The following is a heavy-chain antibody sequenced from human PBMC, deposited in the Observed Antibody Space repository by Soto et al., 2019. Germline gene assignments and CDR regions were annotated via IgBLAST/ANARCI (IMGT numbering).Heavy chain of an antibody. Sequence: GSLRLSCSASGXSFTTYLMHWVRQATGKGLEWVAAISHDGSYKYYGDAVKGRFTISRDTSKNAVYMEMNSLRPEDTAVYYCAKGLLAIVGTTLPRDAFNIWGQGTMGTVS. V-gene: IGHV3-30*18. CDR2: ISHDGSYK. J-gene: IGHJ3*02. D-gene: IGHD1-26*01. CDR1: GXSFTTYL. CDR3: AKGLLAIVGTTLPRDAFNI.